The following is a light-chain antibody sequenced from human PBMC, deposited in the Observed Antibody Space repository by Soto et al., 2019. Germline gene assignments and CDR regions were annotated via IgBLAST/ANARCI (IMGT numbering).Light chain of an antibody. CDR3: QQYNSYSPYT. V-gene: IGKV1-5*03. J-gene: IGKJ2*01. CDR2: KAS. Sequence: DIQMTQSPSTLSASVGDRATITCRASQSISSWLAWYQQKPGKAPKLLIYKASSLESGVPSRFSGSGSGTEFTLTISSLQPDDFATYYCQQYNSYSPYTFGQGTKVEIK. CDR1: QSISSW.